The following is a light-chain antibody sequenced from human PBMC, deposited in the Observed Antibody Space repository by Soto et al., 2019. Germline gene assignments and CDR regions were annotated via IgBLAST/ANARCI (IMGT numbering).Light chain of an antibody. CDR3: QQYDDLPIFT. J-gene: IGKJ3*01. CDR1: EDINNF. CDR2: DAS. V-gene: IGKV1-33*01. Sequence: DIQMTQSPSSLSASVGDRVTITCQANEDINNFLNWYQQKPGKAPKLLIYDASNLQTGVPSRFSGSGSGKDFTFTISSLQPEDIATYYCQQYDDLPIFTFGPGTKVDIK.